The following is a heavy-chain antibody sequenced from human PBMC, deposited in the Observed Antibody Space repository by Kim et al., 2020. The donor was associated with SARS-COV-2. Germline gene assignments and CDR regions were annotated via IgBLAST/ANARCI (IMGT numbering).Heavy chain of an antibody. D-gene: IGHD3-10*01. CDR2: INHSGST. CDR1: GGSFSGYY. CDR3: ARAKGSGELSDAFDI. J-gene: IGHJ3*02. Sequence: SETLSLTCAVYGGSFSGYYWSWIRQPPGKGLEWIGEINHSGSTNYNPSLKSRVTISVDTSKNQFSLKLSSVTAADTAVYYCARAKGSGELSDAFDIWGQGTMVTVSS. V-gene: IGHV4-34*01.